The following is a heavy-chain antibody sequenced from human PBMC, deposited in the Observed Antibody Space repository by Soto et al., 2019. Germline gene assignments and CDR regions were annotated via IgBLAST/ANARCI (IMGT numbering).Heavy chain of an antibody. CDR2: IYWDDDK. J-gene: IGHJ4*02. Sequence: QITLKESGPTLVKPTQTLTLTCTFSAFSLSTSGVGVGWIRQPPGKAREWLTFIYWDDDKRYSPSLKSRLTITKDTSKNQVVRTMTNMDPVDTATYYCARLVAAGITYYFDSWGQGTLVTVSS. CDR3: ARLVAAGITYYFDS. V-gene: IGHV2-5*02. CDR1: AFSLSTSGVG. D-gene: IGHD2-21*01.